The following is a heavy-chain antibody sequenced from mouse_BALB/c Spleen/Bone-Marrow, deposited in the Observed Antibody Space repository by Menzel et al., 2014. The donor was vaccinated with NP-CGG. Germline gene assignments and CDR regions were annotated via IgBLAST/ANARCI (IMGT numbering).Heavy chain of an antibody. CDR2: ISDGGSYT. V-gene: IGHV5-4*02. D-gene: IGHD1-2*01. CDR1: GFTFSDYY. J-gene: IGHJ1*01. Sequence: EVKVVESGGGLVKPGGSLKLSCAASGFTFSDYYMYWVRQTPEKRLEWVATISDGGSYTYYPDSVKGRFTISRDNAKNNLYPQMSSLKSEDTAMYYCARVVTTATLYWYFDVWGAGTTVTVSS. CDR3: ARVVTTATLYWYFDV.